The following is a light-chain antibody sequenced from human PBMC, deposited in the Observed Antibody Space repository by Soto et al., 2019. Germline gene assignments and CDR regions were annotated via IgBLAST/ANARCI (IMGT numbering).Light chain of an antibody. CDR2: GNN. CDR3: AAWDDSLSGVV. J-gene: IGLJ2*01. CDR1: SSNVGSNF. Sequence: QSALTQPPSASGTPGQRVTISCSGSSSNVGSNFVNWYQQLPGTAPKLLTYGNNQRPSGVPDRFSGSKSGTSASLAISGLRSEDEADYYCAAWDDSLSGVVFGGGTKLTVL. V-gene: IGLV1-47*01.